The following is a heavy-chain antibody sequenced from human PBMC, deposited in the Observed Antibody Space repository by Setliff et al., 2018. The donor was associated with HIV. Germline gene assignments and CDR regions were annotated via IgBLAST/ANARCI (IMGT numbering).Heavy chain of an antibody. CDR1: GYTFTEFY. D-gene: IGHD4-17*01. CDR2: IYPNTGGT. V-gene: IGHV1-2*02. CDR3: TRSTTAD. Sequence: ASVKVSCKASGYTFTEFYVHWVRQAPGEGLEWIGWIYPNTGGTNYAQKFQGRVTMTRDTSIRTAYMELRMLTSGDTAIYYCTRSTTADWGKGTTVTVS. J-gene: IGHJ6*03.